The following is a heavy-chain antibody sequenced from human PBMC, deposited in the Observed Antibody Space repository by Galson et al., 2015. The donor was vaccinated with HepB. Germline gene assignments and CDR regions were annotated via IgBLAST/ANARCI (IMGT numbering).Heavy chain of an antibody. V-gene: IGHV1-18*01. CDR2: ISAYNGNT. CDR3: ARGSSVPIYYGSGSYYNGPLGAEYFQH. D-gene: IGHD3-10*01. Sequence: QSGAEVKKPGASVKVSCKASGYTFTSYGISWVRQAPGQGLEWMGWISAYNGNTNYAQKLQGRVTMTTDTSTSTAYMELRSLRSDDTAVYYCARGSSVPIYYGSGSYYNGPLGAEYFQHWGQGTLVTVSS. CDR1: GYTFTSYG. J-gene: IGHJ1*01.